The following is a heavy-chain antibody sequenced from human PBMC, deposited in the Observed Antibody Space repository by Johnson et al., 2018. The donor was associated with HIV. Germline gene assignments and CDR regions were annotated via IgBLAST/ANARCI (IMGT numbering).Heavy chain of an antibody. D-gene: IGHD2/OR15-2a*01. J-gene: IGHJ3*02. CDR1: GVKLDDYA. Sequence: EVQLVESGGGLVQPGRSLRLSCVASGVKLDDYAMHWVRQPPGKGLEWVAGITWNSHIVDYADSVKGRFTISRDNAKNSLYLQMSSLRAEDTALYYCAKAQWRMLDDSFDIWGQGTTVIVSS. CDR3: AKAQWRMLDDSFDI. V-gene: IGHV3-9*01. CDR2: ITWNSHIV.